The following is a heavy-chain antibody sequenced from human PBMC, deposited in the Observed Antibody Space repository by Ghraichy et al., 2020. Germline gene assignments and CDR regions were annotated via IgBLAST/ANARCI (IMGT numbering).Heavy chain of an antibody. CDR3: ARTLYQLPQPNYFDF. CDR1: GFSFSDYY. CDR2: IGIGSSHT. D-gene: IGHD2-2*01. Sequence: GESLNISCAASGFSFSDYYMSWIRQAPGKGLEWISYIGIGSSHTNYADSVKGRFTLSRDNAKNSLYLQMDSLRVEDTAIYYCARTLYQLPQPNYFDFWGQGTLVTVSS. V-gene: IGHV3-11*06. J-gene: IGHJ4*02.